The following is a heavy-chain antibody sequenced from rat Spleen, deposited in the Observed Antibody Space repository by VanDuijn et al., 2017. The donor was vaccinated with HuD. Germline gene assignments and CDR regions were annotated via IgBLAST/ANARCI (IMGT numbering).Heavy chain of an antibody. D-gene: IGHD1-2*01. CDR2: ISYDGSST. V-gene: IGHV5-7*01. CDR3: ATAKIATSTGGFDF. J-gene: IGHJ1*01. CDR1: GFTFSDYN. Sequence: EVQLVESGGGLVQPGRSLKLSCVASGFTFSDYNMAWVRQAPTKGLEWVASISYDGSSTYYRDSVNGRFTISRDNAKSTLYLQMDSLRSEDTATYFCATAKIATSTGGFDFWGPGTMVTVSS.